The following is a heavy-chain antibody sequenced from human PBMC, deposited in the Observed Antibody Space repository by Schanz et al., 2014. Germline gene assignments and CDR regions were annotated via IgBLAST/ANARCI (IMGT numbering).Heavy chain of an antibody. V-gene: IGHV3-33*08. CDR3: VRVSFADPRLYRGMDRDIDY. CDR2: ISYDGSFK. J-gene: IGHJ4*02. Sequence: VQLLESGGGLVQPGGSLRLSCAASGFTFRGYAMSWVRQAPGRGLEWVAVISYDGSFKNYADSVRGRITMSRDNSKNTLYLQMNNLRAEDTAVYYCVRVSFADPRLYRGMDRDIDYWGQGTLVTVSS. CDR1: GFTFRGYA. D-gene: IGHD5-18*01.